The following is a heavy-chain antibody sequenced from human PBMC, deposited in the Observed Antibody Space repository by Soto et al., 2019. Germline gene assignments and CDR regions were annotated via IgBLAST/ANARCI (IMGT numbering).Heavy chain of an antibody. D-gene: IGHD3-22*01. CDR1: GYTYTSYG. J-gene: IGHJ5*02. CDR2: ISAYNGNT. V-gene: IGHV1-18*01. CDR3: ARDHYDSNHRFDP. Sequence: GASVKVSCKASGYTYTSYGMSWVRQEPGQGLEWMGWISAYNGNTNYAQKLQGRVTMTTDTSTSTAYMELRSLRSDDTAVYYCARDHYDSNHRFDPWGQGTLVTVSS.